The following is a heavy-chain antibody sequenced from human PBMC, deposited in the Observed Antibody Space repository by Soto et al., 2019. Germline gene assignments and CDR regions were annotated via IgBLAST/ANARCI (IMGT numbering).Heavy chain of an antibody. CDR2: IIPIFGTA. CDR1: GGTFSSYA. CDR3: ARDQRRSGYDTPFDY. V-gene: IGHV1-69*13. D-gene: IGHD5-12*01. J-gene: IGHJ4*02. Sequence: ASVKVSCKASGGTFSSYAISWVRQAPGQGLEWMGGIIPIFGTANYAQKFQGRVTITADESTSTAYMELSSLRSEDTAVYYCARDQRRSGYDTPFDYWGQGTLVTVSS.